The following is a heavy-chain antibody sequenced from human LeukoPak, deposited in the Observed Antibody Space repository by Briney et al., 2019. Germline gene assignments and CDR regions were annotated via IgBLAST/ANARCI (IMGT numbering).Heavy chain of an antibody. V-gene: IGHV3-15*01. J-gene: IGHJ4*02. CDR3: ARGFCSSTNCYQGPFDF. Sequence: GGSLRLSCAASGFTFSSAWMTWVRQAPGKGLEWVGHIKNKTNGGTTDYAAPVKGRFIISRDDSKNTLYLQMNSLRTEDTAVYYCARGFCSSTNCYQGPFDFWGQGTLVTVSS. CDR2: IKNKTNGGTT. CDR1: GFTFSSAW. D-gene: IGHD2-2*01.